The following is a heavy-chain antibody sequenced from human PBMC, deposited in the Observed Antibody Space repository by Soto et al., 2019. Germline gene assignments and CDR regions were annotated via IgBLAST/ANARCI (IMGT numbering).Heavy chain of an antibody. Sequence: QITLRESGPTLVRPTETLTLTCSFSGFSLITSGVGVGWFRQSPGKALEWLAVIHWDDDKRYSPSLSSRLAITKDTSINQVVLTMTNVDPVDTGTDYWARFLLPAAAFDLWGQGTVATVSS. D-gene: IGHD1-26*01. CDR3: ARFLLPAAAFDL. V-gene: IGHV2-5*02. J-gene: IGHJ3*01. CDR1: GFSLITSGVG. CDR2: IHWDDDK.